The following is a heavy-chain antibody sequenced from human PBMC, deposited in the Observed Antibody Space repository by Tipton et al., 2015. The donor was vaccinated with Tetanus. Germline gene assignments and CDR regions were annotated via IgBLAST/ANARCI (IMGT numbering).Heavy chain of an antibody. CDR3: VREADCSGGSCFSGDFDN. D-gene: IGHD2-15*01. V-gene: IGHV3-33*01. J-gene: IGHJ4*02. Sequence: SLRLSCAASGFIFSSYGIHWVRQAPGKGLEWVAVSWYDGTDKYYADSVKGRFTISRDNSKNTLYLQMNSLRAEGTAVYYCVREADCSGGSCFSGDFDNWGQGTQVTVSS. CDR2: SWYDGTDK. CDR1: GFIFSSYG.